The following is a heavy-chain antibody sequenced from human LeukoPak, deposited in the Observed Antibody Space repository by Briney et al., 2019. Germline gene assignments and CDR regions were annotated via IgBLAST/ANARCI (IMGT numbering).Heavy chain of an antibody. V-gene: IGHV4-59*01. CDR3: AREMSPYYYDSSGYSPRRRAFDI. Sequence: SETLSLTCTVSGGSISSYYWSWIRQPPGKGLEWVGYIYYSGGTNYNPSLKSRVTISVDTSKNQFSLKLSSVTAADTAVYYSAREMSPYYYDSSGYSPRRRAFDIWGQGTMVTVSS. J-gene: IGHJ3*02. CDR2: IYYSGGT. CDR1: GGSISSYY. D-gene: IGHD3-22*01.